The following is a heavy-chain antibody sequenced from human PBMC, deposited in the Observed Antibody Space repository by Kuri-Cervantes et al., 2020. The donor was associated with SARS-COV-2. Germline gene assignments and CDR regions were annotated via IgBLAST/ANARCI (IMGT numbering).Heavy chain of an antibody. CDR2: INPSGGST. CDR1: GYTFTSYY. V-gene: IGHV1-46*01. J-gene: IGHJ5*02. Sequence: ASVKVSCKASGYTFTSYYMHWVRQAPGQGLEWMGIINPSGGSTSYAQKFQGRVTMTRDTSTSTVYMELSSLRSGDTAVYYCAQAPSRGAWFDPWGQGTLVTVSS. CDR3: AQAPSRGAWFDP.